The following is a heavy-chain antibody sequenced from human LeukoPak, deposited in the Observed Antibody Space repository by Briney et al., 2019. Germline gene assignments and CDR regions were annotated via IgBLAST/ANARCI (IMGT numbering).Heavy chain of an antibody. V-gene: IGHV4-59*01. CDR3: ARDSSSSWYGLDY. D-gene: IGHD6-13*01. CDR2: IYYSGST. Sequence: SETLSLTCTVSGGSISSYYWSWLRQPRGKGLEWIGYIYYSGSTNYNPSLKSRVTISVDTSKNQFSLNLSSVTAADTAVYYCARDSSSSWYGLDYWGQGTLVTVSS. CDR1: GGSISSYY. J-gene: IGHJ4*02.